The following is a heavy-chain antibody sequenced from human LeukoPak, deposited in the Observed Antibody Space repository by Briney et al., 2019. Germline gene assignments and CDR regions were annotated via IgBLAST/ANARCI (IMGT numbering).Heavy chain of an antibody. CDR2: IRYDGSNK. V-gene: IGHV3-30*02. D-gene: IGHD3-22*01. Sequence: GGSLRLSCAESGFTFSSYGMQWVRQAPGKGLEWVAFIRYDGSNKYYADSVKGRFTISRDNSKNTLYLQMNSLRAEDTAVYYCSKESSIMIVVEAFDIWGQGTMVTVSS. J-gene: IGHJ3*02. CDR1: GFTFSSYG. CDR3: SKESSIMIVVEAFDI.